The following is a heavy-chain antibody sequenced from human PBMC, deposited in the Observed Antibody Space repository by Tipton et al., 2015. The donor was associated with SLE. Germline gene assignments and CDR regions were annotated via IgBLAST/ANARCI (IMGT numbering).Heavy chain of an antibody. Sequence: VKPSETLSLTCSVSGESVSSSRYYWAWIRQPPGKGLEWIWSIYYSGTTTYNPSLKSRVTMSLDSSKNQFSLNLTSVTAADTAVYYCARDHRVNFDWILLDYWGQGALVSVSS. CDR2: IYYSGTT. D-gene: IGHD3-9*01. CDR1: GESVSSSRYY. CDR3: ARDHRVNFDWILLDY. V-gene: IGHV4-39*07. J-gene: IGHJ4*02.